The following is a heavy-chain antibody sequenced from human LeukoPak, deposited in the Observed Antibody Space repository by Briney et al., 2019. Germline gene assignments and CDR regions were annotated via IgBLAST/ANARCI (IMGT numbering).Heavy chain of an antibody. CDR2: ISNSGSST. CDR1: GFTFTSYA. D-gene: IGHD2-2*01. CDR3: AREGVYCSSTSCYSRHYYYYGMDV. J-gene: IGHJ6*02. V-gene: IGHV3-23*01. Sequence: PGGSLRLSCSASGFTFTSYAMTWVRQAPGKGLEWVSGISNSGSSTYYADSVKGRFTISRHNSKNTLYLQLNSLRAENTAVYYCAREGVYCSSTSCYSRHYYYYGMDVWGQGTTVTVSS.